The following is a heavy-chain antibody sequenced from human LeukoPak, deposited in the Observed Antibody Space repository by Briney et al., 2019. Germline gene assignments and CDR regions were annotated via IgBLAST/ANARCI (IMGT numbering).Heavy chain of an antibody. CDR1: GFTFSSYW. CDR3: AKTNWNSLYLDY. CDR2: IKQDGSEK. J-gene: IGHJ4*02. D-gene: IGHD1-7*01. Sequence: GGSPRLSCAASGFTFSSYWMSWVRQAPGKGLEWVANIKQDGSEKYYVDSVKGRFTISRDNAKNSLYLQMNSLRAEDTAVYYCAKTNWNSLYLDYWGQGTLVTVSS. V-gene: IGHV3-7*01.